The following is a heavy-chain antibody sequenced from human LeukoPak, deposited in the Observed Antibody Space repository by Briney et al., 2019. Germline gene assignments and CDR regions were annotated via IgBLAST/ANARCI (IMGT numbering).Heavy chain of an antibody. CDR1: GDSIDSYY. V-gene: IGHV4-59*01. Sequence: PSETPSLTCTVSGDSIDSYYWSWIRQPPGEGLQWVGYVFYSGPTNYDASLKSRVAISVDRSKNQFSLKLTSVSAADTAVYYCAGRSARYFDSWGQGTPVTVSS. CDR2: VFYSGPT. J-gene: IGHJ4*02. D-gene: IGHD1-26*01. CDR3: AGRSARYFDS.